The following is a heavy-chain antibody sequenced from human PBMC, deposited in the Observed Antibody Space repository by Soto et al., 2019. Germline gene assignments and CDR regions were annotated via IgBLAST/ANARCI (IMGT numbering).Heavy chain of an antibody. CDR1: GGSISNYY. CDR3: ARLQYTLVNPFDI. CDR2: IHFSGIT. V-gene: IGHV4-59*01. J-gene: IGHJ3*02. D-gene: IGHD3-16*01. Sequence: SETLSLTCTVSGGSISNYYWSWIRQSPEKGLEWIAYIHFSGITNYNPSLKSRVTISVDTSKNQFSLKLTSVTAADTAMYFGARLQYTLVNPFDIWGQVTMVTVSS.